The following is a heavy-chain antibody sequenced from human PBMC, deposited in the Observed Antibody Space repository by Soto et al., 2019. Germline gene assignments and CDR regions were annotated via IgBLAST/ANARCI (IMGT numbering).Heavy chain of an antibody. CDR2: ISYDGKQT. J-gene: IGHJ2*01. Sequence: PGGSLILSCGAPGVTFKDYGMHWVRQAPGKGLEWVAVISYDGKQTYYADSVKGRFTISKDKSKRTLFLQMNSLRVDDTAVYYCARDGWGSNWYFDLWGRGTMVTVSS. V-gene: IGHV3-30*03. CDR3: ARDGWGSNWYFDL. CDR1: GVTFKDYG. D-gene: IGHD3-16*01.